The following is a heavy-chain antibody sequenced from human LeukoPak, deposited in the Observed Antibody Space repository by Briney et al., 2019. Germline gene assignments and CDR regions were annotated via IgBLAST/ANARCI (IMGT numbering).Heavy chain of an antibody. CDR1: GFTFSSYT. V-gene: IGHV3-21*06. D-gene: IGHD5-12*01. CDR3: ARVHSGYGPDYIDL. J-gene: IGHJ4*02. CDR2: ISSTSGFI. Sequence: GGSLRLSCADSGFTFSSYTMNWVRQAPGKGLEWVSSISSTSGFISYADSVKGRFTISRDNAKSTVYLQMNSLTAEDTALYYSARVHSGYGPDYIDLWGQGTPVSVSS.